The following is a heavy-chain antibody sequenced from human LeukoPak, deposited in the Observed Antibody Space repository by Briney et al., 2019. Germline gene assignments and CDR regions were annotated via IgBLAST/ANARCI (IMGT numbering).Heavy chain of an antibody. CDR3: ARDYTAMVPTYYYYMDV. CDR1: GGSISSGSYY. D-gene: IGHD5-18*01. J-gene: IGHJ6*03. V-gene: IGHV4-61*02. Sequence: SETLSLTCTVSGGSISSGSYYWSWIRQPAGKGLEWIGRIYTSGSTNYNPSLKSRVTISVDTSKNQFSLKLNSVTAADTAVYYCARDYTAMVPTYYYYMDVWGKGTTVTVSS. CDR2: IYTSGST.